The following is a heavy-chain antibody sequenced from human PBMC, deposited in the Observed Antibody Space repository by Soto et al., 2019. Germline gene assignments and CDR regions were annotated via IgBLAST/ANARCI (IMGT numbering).Heavy chain of an antibody. CDR2: ISSSGGLT. D-gene: IGHD3-10*01. V-gene: IGHV3-23*01. Sequence: EVQLLESGGRLVLPGGSLRLSCAASGFTFTSSAMNWVRQAPGKGLEWVSGISSSGGLTYYAVSVKGRFSISRDNSKNTLYLQMNSLRAEDTAVYYCAKVGFSFDYWGQGTLVTVSS. CDR1: GFTFTSSA. CDR3: AKVGFSFDY. J-gene: IGHJ4*02.